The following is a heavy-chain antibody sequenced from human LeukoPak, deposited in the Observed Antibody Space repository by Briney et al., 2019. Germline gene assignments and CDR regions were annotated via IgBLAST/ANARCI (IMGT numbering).Heavy chain of an antibody. V-gene: IGHV3-30*04. CDR2: ISYDGSNK. CDR1: GFTFSSYA. J-gene: IGHJ3*02. Sequence: GGSLRLSCAASGFTFSSYAMHWVRQAPGKGLEWVAVISYDGSNKYYADSVKGRFTISRDNSKNTLYLQMNSLRAEDTAVYYCARESQSAYYFDSSGYEDAFDIWGQGTMVTVSS. D-gene: IGHD3-22*01. CDR3: ARESQSAYYFDSSGYEDAFDI.